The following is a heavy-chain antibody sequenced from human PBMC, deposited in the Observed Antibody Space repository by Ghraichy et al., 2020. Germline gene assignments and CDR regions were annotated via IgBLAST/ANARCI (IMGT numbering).Heavy chain of an antibody. V-gene: IGHV3-23*01. CDR3: AKDRSVRAKDYGDQDY. CDR1: GFTFSSYA. D-gene: IGHD4-17*01. CDR2: ISGSGVTT. J-gene: IGHJ4*02. Sequence: GGSLRLSCAASGFTFSSYAMNWVRQAPGKGLEWVSAISGSGVTTYYADSVKGRFTISRDNSKNTLYLQMNSLRAEDTAVYYCAKDRSVRAKDYGDQDYWGQGTLVTVSS.